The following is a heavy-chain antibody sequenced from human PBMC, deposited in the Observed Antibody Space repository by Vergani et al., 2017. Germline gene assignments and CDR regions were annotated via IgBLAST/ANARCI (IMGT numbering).Heavy chain of an antibody. J-gene: IGHJ6*02. CDR1: GYSFTSYW. V-gene: IGHV5-10-1*03. CDR2: IDPSDSYT. Sequence: EVQLVQSGAEVKKPGESLRISCKGSGYSFTSYWISWVRQMPGKGLEWMGRIDPSDSYTNYSPSFQGHVTISADKSISTAYLQWSSLKASDTAMYYCATCGRPTGRVYYYYGMDVWGQGTTVTVSS. D-gene: IGHD3-10*01. CDR3: ATCGRPTGRVYYYYGMDV.